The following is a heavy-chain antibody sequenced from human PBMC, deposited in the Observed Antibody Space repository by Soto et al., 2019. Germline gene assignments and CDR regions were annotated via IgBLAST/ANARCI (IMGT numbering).Heavy chain of an antibody. Sequence: ASVKVSCKASGYTFTGYYMHWVRQAPGQGLEWMGWINPNSGGTNYAQKFQGWVTMTRDTSISTAYMELSRLRSDDTAVYYCARDLPEPNKRGYYYYGMDVWGQGTTVTVSS. CDR1: GYTFTGYY. CDR3: ARDLPEPNKRGYYYYGMDV. V-gene: IGHV1-2*04. D-gene: IGHD1-1*01. J-gene: IGHJ6*02. CDR2: INPNSGGT.